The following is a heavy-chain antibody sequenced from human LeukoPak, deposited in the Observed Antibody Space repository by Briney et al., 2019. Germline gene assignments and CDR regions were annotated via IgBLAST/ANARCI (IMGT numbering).Heavy chain of an antibody. CDR2: ISSSSSTI. CDR1: GFTFSSYS. J-gene: IGHJ3*02. CDR3: ARVGAVRFLEWLHAFDI. V-gene: IGHV3-48*01. D-gene: IGHD3-3*01. Sequence: GGFLRLSCAASGFTFSSYSMNWVRQAPGKGLEWVSYISSSSSTIYYADSVKGRFTISRDNAKNSLYLQMNSLRAEDTAVYYCARVGAVRFLEWLHAFDIWGQGTMVTVSS.